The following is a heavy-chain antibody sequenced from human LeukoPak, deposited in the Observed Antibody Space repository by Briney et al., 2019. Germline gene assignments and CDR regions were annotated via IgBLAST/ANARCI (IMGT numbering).Heavy chain of an antibody. V-gene: IGHV4-38-2*02. CDR3: ARGLAARPYYYFDY. J-gene: IGHJ4*02. CDR1: GYSISSGYC. CDR2: IYHSGST. D-gene: IGHD6-6*01. Sequence: SETLSLTCTVSGYSISSGYCWGWIRQPPGKGLEWIGSIYHSGSTYYNPSLKSRVTISVDTSKNQFSLKLSSVTAADTAVYYCARGLAARPYYYFDYWGQGTLVTVSS.